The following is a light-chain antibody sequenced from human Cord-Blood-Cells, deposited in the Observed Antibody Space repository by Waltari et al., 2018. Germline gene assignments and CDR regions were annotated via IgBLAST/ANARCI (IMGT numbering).Light chain of an antibody. J-gene: IGLJ3*02. V-gene: IGLV2-23*01. CDR1: SSDVGSYNL. Sequence: QSALTQPASVSGSPGQSITISCTGTSSDVGSYNLFSWYQQHPGKAPKLRIYEGRKRPSGVSNRFSGSKYGNTASLTISGLQAEDEADYYCCSYAGSSTWVFGGGTKLTVL. CDR2: EGR. CDR3: CSYAGSSTWV.